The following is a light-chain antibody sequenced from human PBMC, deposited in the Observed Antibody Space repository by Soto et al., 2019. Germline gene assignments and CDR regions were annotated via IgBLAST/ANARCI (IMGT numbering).Light chain of an antibody. Sequence: EIVVTQSPATLSVSPGERVTLSCRASQSVSGYLDWFQQKPGQAPRLVLLRIFTRAIGVPARFSGSGSETDFTLTINGLQSEDSGVYYCLQHYAWPWTFGQGTKVDIK. CDR3: LQHYAWPWT. CDR1: QSVSGY. CDR2: RIF. V-gene: IGKV3-15*01. J-gene: IGKJ1*01.